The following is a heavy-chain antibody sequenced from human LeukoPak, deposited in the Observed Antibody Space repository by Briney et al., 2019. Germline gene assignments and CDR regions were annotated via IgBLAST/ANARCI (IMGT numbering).Heavy chain of an antibody. Sequence: GGSLRLSCAASGFTFSSYSMNWVRQAPGKGLEWVSYISSSSSTIYYADSVKGRFTISRDNAKNSLYLQMNSLRAEDTAVYYCARTYSLRFLERLPIYFDYWGQGTLVTVSS. CDR1: GFTFSSYS. D-gene: IGHD3-3*01. J-gene: IGHJ4*02. V-gene: IGHV3-48*01. CDR3: ARTYSLRFLERLPIYFDY. CDR2: ISSSSSTI.